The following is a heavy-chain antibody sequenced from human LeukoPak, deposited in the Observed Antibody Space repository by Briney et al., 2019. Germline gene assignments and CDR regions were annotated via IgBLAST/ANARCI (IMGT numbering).Heavy chain of an antibody. CDR2: LVVGSGNT. CDR3: AAVPNANAWYWDDAFDI. J-gene: IGHJ3*02. Sequence: SVKVSCKASGFTFTTSAVQWVRQARGQRLEWIGRLVVGSGNTDHAQKFQGRLTITRDISTSTAYMELSSLTSDDTAVYYCAAVPNANAWYWDDAFDIWGQGTMVTVSS. V-gene: IGHV1-58*01. D-gene: IGHD2-8*02. CDR1: GFTFTTSA.